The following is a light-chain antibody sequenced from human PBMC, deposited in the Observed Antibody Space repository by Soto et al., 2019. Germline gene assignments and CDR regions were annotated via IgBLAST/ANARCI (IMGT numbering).Light chain of an antibody. CDR1: QSVSSSY. CDR2: GAS. CDR3: QQYGSSSWT. V-gene: IGKV3-20*01. J-gene: IGKJ1*01. Sequence: ESVMTQSPATLSVSPWERATLSCRASQSVSSSYLAWYQQKPGQAPRLLIYGASSRATGIPDRFSGSGSGTDFTLTISRLEPEDFAVYYCQQYGSSSWTFGQGTKVDIK.